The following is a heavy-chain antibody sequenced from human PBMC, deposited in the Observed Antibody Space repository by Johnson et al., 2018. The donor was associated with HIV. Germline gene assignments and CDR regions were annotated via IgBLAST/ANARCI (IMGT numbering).Heavy chain of an antibody. D-gene: IGHD5-24*01. Sequence: VQLVESGGGVVQPGRSLRLSCAASGFTVSSYYMSWVRQAPGKGLEWVSVLFRGDTTYYADSVKGRFAISRDNSKNTLYLQMNSLRAEDTAVYYCARACRDGYTCDAFDIWGQGTMVTVSS. CDR1: GFTVSSYY. CDR3: ARACRDGYTCDAFDI. J-gene: IGHJ3*02. CDR2: LFRGDTT. V-gene: IGHV3-66*01.